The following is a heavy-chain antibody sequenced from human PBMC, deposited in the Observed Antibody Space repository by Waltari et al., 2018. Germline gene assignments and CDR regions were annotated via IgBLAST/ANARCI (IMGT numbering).Heavy chain of an antibody. D-gene: IGHD3-3*01. CDR1: GYTFTGYY. J-gene: IGHJ5*02. CDR3: ARAIFGVVIINNWFDP. CDR2: INPNSGGT. Sequence: QVQLVQSGAEVKKPGASVKVSCKASGYTFTGYYMHWVQQAPGKGLEWMGWINPNSGGTNYAQKFQGRVTMTRDTSISTAYMELSRLRSDDTAVYYCARAIFGVVIINNWFDPWGQGTLVTVSS. V-gene: IGHV1-2*02.